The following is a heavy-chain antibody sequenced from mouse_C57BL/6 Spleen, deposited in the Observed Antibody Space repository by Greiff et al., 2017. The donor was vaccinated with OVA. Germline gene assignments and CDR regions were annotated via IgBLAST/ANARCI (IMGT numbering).Heavy chain of an antibody. V-gene: IGHV5-4*03. CDR2: ISDGGSYT. J-gene: IGHJ3*01. CDR3: ARSYDYDRAWFAY. Sequence: EVMLVESGGGLVKPGGSLKLSCAASGFTFSSYAMSWVRQTPEKRLEWVATISDGGSYTYYPDNVKGRFTISRDNAKNNLYLQMSHLKSEDTAMYYCARSYDYDRAWFAYWGQGTLVTVSA. D-gene: IGHD2-4*01. CDR1: GFTFSSYA.